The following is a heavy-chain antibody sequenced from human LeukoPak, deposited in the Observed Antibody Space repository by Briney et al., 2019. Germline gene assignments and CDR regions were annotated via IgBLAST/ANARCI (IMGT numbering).Heavy chain of an antibody. V-gene: IGHV1-18*01. CDR1: GYSFVLYG. J-gene: IGHJ4*02. CDR2: ISTYNGNT. CDR3: ARSSESITMVRGGRVFDY. D-gene: IGHD3-10*01. Sequence: ASVKVSCKASGYSFVLYGISWVRQAPGQGPEWMGWISTYNGNTKYAEKFQGRVTMTRDTSISTAYMELSRLRSDDTAVYYCARSSESITMVRGGRVFDYWGQGTLVTVSS.